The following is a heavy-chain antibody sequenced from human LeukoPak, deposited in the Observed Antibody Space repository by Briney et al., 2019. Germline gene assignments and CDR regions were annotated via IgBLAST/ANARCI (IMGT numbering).Heavy chain of an antibody. D-gene: IGHD5-18*01. Sequence: GGSLRLSCAASGFTFSSYGMHWVRQAPGKGLEWVAVISYDGSNKYYADSVKGRFTISRDNSKNTLYLQMNSLRAEDTAVYYCAKDFSPHTAMAYYYGMDVWGHGTTVTVSS. CDR2: ISYDGSNK. J-gene: IGHJ6*02. CDR3: AKDFSPHTAMAYYYGMDV. V-gene: IGHV3-30*18. CDR1: GFTFSSYG.